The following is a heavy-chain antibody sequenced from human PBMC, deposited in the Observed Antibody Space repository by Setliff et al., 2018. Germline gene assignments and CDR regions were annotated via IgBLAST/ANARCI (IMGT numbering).Heavy chain of an antibody. CDR3: SVVDLGDY. Sequence: GASVKVSCKASGYIFSDHYMHWVRQAPGKGLEWMGWINGGNGNTKYLEKFQGRVTFTRDTSASTAYMEVSSLRSEDAAVYFCSVVDLGDYWGQGTLVTVSS. CDR1: GYIFSDHY. D-gene: IGHD2-15*01. J-gene: IGHJ4*02. CDR2: INGGNGNT. V-gene: IGHV1-3*01.